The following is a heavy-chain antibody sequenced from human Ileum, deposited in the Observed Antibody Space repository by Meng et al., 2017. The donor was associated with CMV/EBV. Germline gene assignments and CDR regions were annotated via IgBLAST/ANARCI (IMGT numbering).Heavy chain of an antibody. CDR1: GFSLSASGVG. V-gene: IGHV2-5*02. CDR2: IYWDDDK. Sequence: QITLKESRPTLVKPTQTLTLTCTFSGFSLSASGVGVRWIRQPSGKALEWLALIYWDDDKRYSPSLKSRLTITKDTSNNQVVLIMTNMDPVDTATYYCAHSSDYYDSSGELDYWGQGTLVTVSS. D-gene: IGHD3-22*01. CDR3: AHSSDYYDSSGELDY. J-gene: IGHJ4*02.